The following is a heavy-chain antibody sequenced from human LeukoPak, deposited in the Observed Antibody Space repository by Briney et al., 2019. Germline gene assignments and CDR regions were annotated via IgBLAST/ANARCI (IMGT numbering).Heavy chain of an antibody. CDR2: ISSSSSYI. J-gene: IGHJ3*02. D-gene: IGHD3-3*01. CDR3: ARESPNWGMDFWPYGASYI. V-gene: IGHV3-21*01. Sequence: PGGSLRLSCAASGFTFSSYSMNWVRQAPGKGLEWVSSISSSSSYIYYADSVKGRFTISRDNAKNSLYLQMNSLRAEDTAVYYCARESPNWGMDFWPYGASYIWGQGTMVTVSS. CDR1: GFTFSSYS.